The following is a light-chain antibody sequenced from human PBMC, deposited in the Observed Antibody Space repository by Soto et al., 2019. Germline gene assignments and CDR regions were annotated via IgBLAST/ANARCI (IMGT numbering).Light chain of an antibody. CDR1: QSVSSY. Sequence: EIVLTQSPATLSLSPGERATLSCRASQSVSSYLAWYQQKPGQAPRLLISDASNRATGIPARFSGSGSGTDFTLTISSLEPEDFAVYYWQQRSNWPGFGGGTKVEIK. J-gene: IGKJ4*02. V-gene: IGKV3-11*01. CDR2: DAS. CDR3: QQRSNWPG.